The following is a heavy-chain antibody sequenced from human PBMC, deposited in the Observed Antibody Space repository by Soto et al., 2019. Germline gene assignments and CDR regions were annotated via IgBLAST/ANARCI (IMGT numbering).Heavy chain of an antibody. V-gene: IGHV3-23*01. J-gene: IGHJ4*02. CDR1: GFTFTGYV. CDR3: AKTYYYDGSGYYFEKYYFDY. D-gene: IGHD3-22*01. Sequence: PGGSLRLSCATSGFTFTGYVMSWVRQAPGKGLEWVAAISGGGGSTYYAASVKGRFTISRDNSMSTLSLQMNSLRAEDTAVYYCAKTYYYDGSGYYFEKYYFDYWGQGTLVTVSS. CDR2: ISGGGGST.